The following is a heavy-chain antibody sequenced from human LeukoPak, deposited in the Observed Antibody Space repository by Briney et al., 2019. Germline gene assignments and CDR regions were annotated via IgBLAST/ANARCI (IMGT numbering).Heavy chain of an antibody. D-gene: IGHD2-8*01. Sequence: SETLSLTCTVSGGSISSYYWSWVRQPPGKGLEWIGYIYYSGSTNYNPSLKSRVTISVDTSKNQFSLKLSSVTAADTAVYYCARSLGYCTNGVCFNFDCWGQGTLVTVSS. V-gene: IGHV4-59*01. CDR3: ARSLGYCTNGVCFNFDC. CDR1: GGSISSYY. CDR2: IYYSGST. J-gene: IGHJ4*02.